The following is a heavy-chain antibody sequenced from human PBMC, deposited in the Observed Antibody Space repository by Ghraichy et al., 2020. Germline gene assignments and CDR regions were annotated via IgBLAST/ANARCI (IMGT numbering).Heavy chain of an antibody. J-gene: IGHJ4*02. CDR3: ARLETYYYDSSGYLRQDY. CDR2: ISSSGSTI. V-gene: IGHV3-48*03. CDR1: GFTFSSYE. D-gene: IGHD3-22*01. Sequence: GGSLRLSCAASGFTFSSYEMNWVRQAPGKGLEWVSYISSSGSTIYYADSVKGRFTISRDNAKNSLYLQMNSLRAEDTAVYYCARLETYYYDSSGYLRQDYWGQGILVTVSS.